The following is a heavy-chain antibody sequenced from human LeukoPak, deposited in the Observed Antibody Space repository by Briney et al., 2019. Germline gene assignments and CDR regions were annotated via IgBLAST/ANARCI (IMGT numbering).Heavy chain of an antibody. CDR2: IYTSGST. CDR3: ARSIAARPAYYYYYYYMDV. Sequence: PSETLSPTCTVSGGSISSYYWSWIRQPPGKGLEWIGYIYTSGSTNYNPSLKSRVTISVDTSKNQFSLKLSSVTAADTAVYYCARSIAARPAYYYYYYYMDVWGKGTTVTVSS. V-gene: IGHV4-4*09. D-gene: IGHD6-6*01. J-gene: IGHJ6*03. CDR1: GGSISSYY.